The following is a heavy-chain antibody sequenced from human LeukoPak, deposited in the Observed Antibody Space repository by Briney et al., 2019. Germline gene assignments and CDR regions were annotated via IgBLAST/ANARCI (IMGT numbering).Heavy chain of an antibody. V-gene: IGHV3-64*01. CDR1: GFTFSNYY. J-gene: IGHJ4*02. D-gene: IGHD3-16*01. CDR3: ARDPSVGGFSGSELDF. CDR2: ISYNGDET. Sequence: GGSLRLSCAGSGFTFSNYYMHWVRQAPGKGLEYVSAISYNGDETYYGNSVKGRFTISRDNSKNTLYLQMGSLRPEDTAVYYCARDPSVGGFSGSELDFWGQGTLVTVSS.